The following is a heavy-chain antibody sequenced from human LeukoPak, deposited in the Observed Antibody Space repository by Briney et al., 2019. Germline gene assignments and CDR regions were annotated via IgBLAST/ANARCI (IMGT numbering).Heavy chain of an antibody. CDR1: AFTFNSYA. CDR2: ISGSGANT. V-gene: IGHV3-23*01. Sequence: GGSLRLSCAASAFTFNSYAMSWVRQAPGKGLEWVSAISGSGANTYYADSVKGRFTISRDNSKNTLYLQMNSLRAEDTAVYYCAKAQGIAVAGTVRNYYGMDVWGQGTTVTVSS. D-gene: IGHD6-19*01. J-gene: IGHJ6*02. CDR3: AKAQGIAVAGTVRNYYGMDV.